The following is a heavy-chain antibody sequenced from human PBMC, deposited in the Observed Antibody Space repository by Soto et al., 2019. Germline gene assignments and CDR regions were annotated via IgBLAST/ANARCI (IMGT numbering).Heavy chain of an antibody. Sequence: GGSLRLSCAASGFTFSSCSMNWVRQAPGKGLEWVSSISSSSSYIYYADSVKGRFTISRDNAKNSLYLQMNSLRAEDTAVYYCARFGRIYDSSVSFDYWGQGTLVTVSS. CDR3: ARFGRIYDSSVSFDY. CDR2: ISSSSSYI. J-gene: IGHJ4*02. CDR1: GFTFSSCS. D-gene: IGHD3-22*01. V-gene: IGHV3-21*01.